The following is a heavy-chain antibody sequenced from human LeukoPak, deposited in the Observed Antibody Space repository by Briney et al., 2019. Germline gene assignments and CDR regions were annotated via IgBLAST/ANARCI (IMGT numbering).Heavy chain of an antibody. CDR1: GGSISSSSYY. V-gene: IGHV4-39*07. CDR2: IYYSGST. D-gene: IGHD3-10*01. Sequence: ASETLSLTCTVSGGSISSSSYYWGWIRQPPGKGLEWIGSIYYSGSTYYNPSLKSRVTISVDTSKNQFSLKLSSVTAADTAVYYCARHRATYYYGSGGTDYWGQGALVTVSS. J-gene: IGHJ4*02. CDR3: ARHRATYYYGSGGTDY.